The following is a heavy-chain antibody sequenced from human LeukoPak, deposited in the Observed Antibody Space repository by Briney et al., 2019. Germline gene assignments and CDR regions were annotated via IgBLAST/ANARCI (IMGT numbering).Heavy chain of an antibody. V-gene: IGHV3-48*03. CDR2: ISSSGSTI. D-gene: IGHD5-24*01. CDR1: GFTFSSYE. Sequence: GGSLRLSCAASGFTFSSYEMNWVRQAPGKGLEWISYISSSGSTIYYADSVKGRFTISRDNAKNSLYLQMNSLRAEDTAVYYCARDRDGYNEGRYFDYWGQGTLVTVSS. J-gene: IGHJ4*02. CDR3: ARDRDGYNEGRYFDY.